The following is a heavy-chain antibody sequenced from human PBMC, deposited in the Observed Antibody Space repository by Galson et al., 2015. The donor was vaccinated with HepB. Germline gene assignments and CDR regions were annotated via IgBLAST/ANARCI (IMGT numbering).Heavy chain of an antibody. CDR2: INDDGSST. V-gene: IGHV3-74*01. Sequence: SLRLSCAASGFTFSGSAIHWVRQAPGKGLVWVSRINDDGSSTTYADSVKGRFAISSDNAKNTLYLQMNSLRAEDTAVYYCARGDYYGMDVWGQGTTVTVSS. J-gene: IGHJ6*02. CDR1: GFTFSGSA. CDR3: ARGDYYGMDV.